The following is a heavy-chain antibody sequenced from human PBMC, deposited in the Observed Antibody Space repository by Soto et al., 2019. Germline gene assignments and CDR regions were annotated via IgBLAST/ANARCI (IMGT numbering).Heavy chain of an antibody. CDR2: TSYDGTNK. V-gene: IGHV3-30*18. CDR3: AKDLSGARWYYDALDV. CDR1: GFTFSTHG. D-gene: IGHD2-15*01. J-gene: IGHJ6*02. Sequence: GGSLRLSCEVSGFTFSTHGMRWVRQAPGKGLEWVAGTSYDGTNKYYARSVQGRFTISRENSMKTLYLQMNSLRTEDTAVYYCAKDLSGARWYYDALDVWGQGTTVTVSS.